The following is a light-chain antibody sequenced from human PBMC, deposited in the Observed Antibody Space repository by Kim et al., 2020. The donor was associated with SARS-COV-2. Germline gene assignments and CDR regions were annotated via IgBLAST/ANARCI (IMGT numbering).Light chain of an antibody. CDR3: CSYAGIYTLV. J-gene: IGLJ2*01. V-gene: IGLV2-11*01. CDR2: DVS. CDR1: SSDVGGYND. Sequence: QSALTQPRSVSGSPGQSVTISCTGTSSDVGGYNDVSWYQQHPGKAPKLMIYDVSKRPSGVPDRFSGSKSGNTASLTISGLQAEDEADYYCCSYAGIYTLVFGGGTQLTVL.